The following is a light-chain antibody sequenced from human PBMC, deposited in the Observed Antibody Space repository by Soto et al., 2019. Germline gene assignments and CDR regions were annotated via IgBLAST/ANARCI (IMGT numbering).Light chain of an antibody. CDR2: AAS. CDR1: QGISNY. CDR3: QQYNSYWT. V-gene: IGKV1-27*01. Sequence: DIQMTQSPSSLSASVGDRVTITCRASQGISNYLAWYQQKPGKVPKLLIYAASTLQSGVPSRFSGSGSGTDFTLTISSLRPEDVATYYCQQYNSYWTFGQGTKVEIK. J-gene: IGKJ1*01.